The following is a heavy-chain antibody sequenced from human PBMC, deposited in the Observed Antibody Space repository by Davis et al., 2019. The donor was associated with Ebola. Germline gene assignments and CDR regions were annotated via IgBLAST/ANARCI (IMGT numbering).Heavy chain of an antibody. D-gene: IGHD5-18*01. CDR2: VYFSGTT. V-gene: IGHV4-59*12. J-gene: IGHJ5*02. CDR1: GGSFTDYY. Sequence: GSLRLSCTVSGGSFTDYYWSWLRQPPGKGLEWIGYVYFSGTTYYNPSLKSRVTISVDTSKNQFSLKLSSVTAADTAVYYCARSMGYCWFDPWGQGTLVTVSS. CDR3: ARSMGYCWFDP.